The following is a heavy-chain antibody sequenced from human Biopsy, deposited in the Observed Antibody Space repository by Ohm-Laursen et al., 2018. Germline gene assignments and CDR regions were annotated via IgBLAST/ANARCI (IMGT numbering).Heavy chain of an antibody. Sequence: ASVKVSCKASGYTFTGYHVHWVRQAPGQGLEWMGWINAKTGDTNYAQKFQGRVTMTRDTSISTAYVDLSSLRSDDTAIYYCTRGGYYYYSLAYYYWFDPWGQGTLVTVSS. CDR3: TRGGYYYYSLAYYYWFDP. D-gene: IGHD3-22*01. V-gene: IGHV1-2*02. J-gene: IGHJ5*02. CDR2: INAKTGDT. CDR1: GYTFTGYH.